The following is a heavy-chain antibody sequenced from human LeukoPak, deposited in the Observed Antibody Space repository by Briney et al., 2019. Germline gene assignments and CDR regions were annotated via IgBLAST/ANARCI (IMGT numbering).Heavy chain of an antibody. J-gene: IGHJ3*02. D-gene: IGHD3-22*01. CDR3: ARDRPYYDSSGYTHDAFDI. Sequence: ASVKVSCKASGYTFTSYGISWVRQAPGQGLEWMGWISAYNGNTNYAQKLQGRVTMTTDTSTSTAYMELRSLRSDDTAVYYCARDRPYYDSSGYTHDAFDIWGQGTMVTVSS. V-gene: IGHV1-18*01. CDR2: ISAYNGNT. CDR1: GYTFTSYG.